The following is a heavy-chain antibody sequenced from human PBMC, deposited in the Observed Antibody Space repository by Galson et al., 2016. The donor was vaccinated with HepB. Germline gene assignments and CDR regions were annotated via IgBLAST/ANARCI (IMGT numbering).Heavy chain of an antibody. J-gene: IGHJ4*02. CDR3: AVDYY. CDR2: IYHFGSA. V-gene: IGHV4-30-4*01. Sequence: TLSLTCTVXGGSISXGDYYXSWIXQPPGKGLEWIGNIYHFGSARYNPSLKSRVTILADTSKNQSSLKLTSVTAADTAVYYCAVDYYWGQGTLVTVSS. D-gene: IGHD2-21*01. CDR1: GGSISXGDYY.